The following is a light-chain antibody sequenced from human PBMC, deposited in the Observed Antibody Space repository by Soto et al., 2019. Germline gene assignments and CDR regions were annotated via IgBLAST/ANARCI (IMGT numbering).Light chain of an antibody. V-gene: IGKV1-39*01. CDR3: KHSYNTPIT. Sequence: DIQMTQSPSSLSASVGDRVTITCRASRIIDTYVDWYQQKPGKAPDLLIYLASTLQVGVPSRFSGSGSGTDFTLTISGLQPEDFATYYCKHSYNTPITFVQGTRLDIK. J-gene: IGKJ5*01. CDR2: LAS. CDR1: RIIDTY.